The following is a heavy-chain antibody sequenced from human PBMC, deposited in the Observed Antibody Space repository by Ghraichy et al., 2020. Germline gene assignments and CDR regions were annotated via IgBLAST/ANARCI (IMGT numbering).Heavy chain of an antibody. D-gene: IGHD1-7*01. CDR2: IYYSGST. CDR3: ARARYNWNYVNAFDI. CDR1: GGSISSYY. V-gene: IGHV4-59*01. Sequence: SQTLSLTCTVTGGSISSYYWSWIRQPPGKGLEWIGYIYYSGSTNYNPSLKSRVTISVDTSKNQFSLKLSSVTAADTAVYYCARARYNWNYVNAFDIWGQGTMVTLTS. J-gene: IGHJ3*02.